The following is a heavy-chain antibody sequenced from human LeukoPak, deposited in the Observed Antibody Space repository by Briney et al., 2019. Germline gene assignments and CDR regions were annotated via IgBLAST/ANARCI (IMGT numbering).Heavy chain of an antibody. CDR3: ARIGSYGSGTFTGY. Sequence: SVKVSCKASGGTFSSYAISWVRQAPGQGLEWMGGIIPIFGTANYAQKFQGRVTITADKSTSTAYMELSSLRSEDTAVYYCARIGSYGSGTFTGYWGQGTLVTVSS. CDR1: GGTFSSYA. V-gene: IGHV1-69*06. CDR2: IIPIFGTA. J-gene: IGHJ4*02. D-gene: IGHD3-10*01.